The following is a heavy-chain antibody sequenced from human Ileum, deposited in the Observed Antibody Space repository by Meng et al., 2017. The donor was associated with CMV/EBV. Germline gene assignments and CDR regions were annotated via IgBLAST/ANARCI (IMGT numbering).Heavy chain of an antibody. Sequence: ASGFTFSSYAMHSVRQAPGKGLEWVAVISYDGSNKYYADSVKGRFTISRDNSKNTLYLQMSSLRAEDTAVYYCARDKGYSSGYCPWYWGQGTLVTVSS. V-gene: IGHV3-30*04. J-gene: IGHJ4*02. CDR3: ARDKGYSSGYCPWY. CDR1: GFTFSSYA. D-gene: IGHD3-22*01. CDR2: ISYDGSNK.